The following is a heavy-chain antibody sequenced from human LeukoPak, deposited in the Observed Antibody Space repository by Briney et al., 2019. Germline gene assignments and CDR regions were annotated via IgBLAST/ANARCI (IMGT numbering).Heavy chain of an antibody. J-gene: IGHJ3*02. D-gene: IGHD2-15*01. CDR3: ARDPGWSSSDI. CDR2: IKQDGGSK. Sequence: GTSLRLSCAASGFTFSSYAMSWVRQAPGKGLEFVANIKQDGGSKNYVDSVKGRFTISRDNAENSLYLQMSSLRAEDTALYYCARDPGWSSSDIWGQGIMVTVSS. V-gene: IGHV3-7*01. CDR1: GFTFSSYA.